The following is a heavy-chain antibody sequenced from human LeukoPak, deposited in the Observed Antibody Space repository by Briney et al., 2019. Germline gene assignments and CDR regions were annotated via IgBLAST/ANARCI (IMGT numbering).Heavy chain of an antibody. Sequence: ASVKVSCKASGYTFTSYYMHWVRQAPGQGLEWMGIINPSGGSTSYAQKFQGRVTMTRDTSTSTVYMELSSLRSEDTAVYYCARQYYDFWSGYYRPFDYWGQGTLVTVSS. CDR3: ARQYYDFWSGYYRPFDY. V-gene: IGHV1-46*01. CDR2: INPSGGST. J-gene: IGHJ4*02. CDR1: GYTFTSYY. D-gene: IGHD3-3*01.